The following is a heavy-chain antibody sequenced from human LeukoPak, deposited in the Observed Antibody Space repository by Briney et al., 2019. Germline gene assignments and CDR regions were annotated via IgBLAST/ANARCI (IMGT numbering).Heavy chain of an antibody. V-gene: IGHV3-21*01. CDR2: ISSSSSHV. D-gene: IGHD3/OR15-3a*01. CDR1: GFMFRTYT. Sequence: GGSLRLSCAASGFMFRTYTMSWVRPAPGKGLEWVSSISSSSSHVYYKDSLKGRFTISRDNAKNSLFLQMNSLRAEDTAVYYCAREHDFWTGYYTDYWGQGTLVTVSS. J-gene: IGHJ4*02. CDR3: AREHDFWTGYYTDY.